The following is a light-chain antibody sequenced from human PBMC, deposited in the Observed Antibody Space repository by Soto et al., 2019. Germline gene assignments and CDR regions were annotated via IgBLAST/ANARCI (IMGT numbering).Light chain of an antibody. V-gene: IGKV3-11*01. J-gene: IGKJ5*01. CDR3: QQRSNWPIT. CDR1: QSVSKY. CDR2: DAS. Sequence: EIVLTQSPATLSLSPGERATLSCRTSQSVSKYSAWYQQKPGRAPRLLIYDASSRATGIPARFIGSGSGTDFTLTISSLEPEDFAIYYCQQRSNWPITFGQGTRLEIK.